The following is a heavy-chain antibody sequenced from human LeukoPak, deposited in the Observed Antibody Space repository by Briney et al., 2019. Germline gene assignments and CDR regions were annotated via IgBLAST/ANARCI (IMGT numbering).Heavy chain of an antibody. J-gene: IGHJ4*02. V-gene: IGHV3-7*01. CDR1: GFTFSSYA. CDR2: IKGDGSET. Sequence: GGSLRLSCAASGFTFSSYAMTWVRQAPGKGLEWVANIKGDGSETYYVDSLKGRFIISRDNAKNSLYLQMNSLRAEDTAVYFCTRSFDSSGYFFGHWGQGTLVTVSS. D-gene: IGHD3-22*01. CDR3: TRSFDSSGYFFGH.